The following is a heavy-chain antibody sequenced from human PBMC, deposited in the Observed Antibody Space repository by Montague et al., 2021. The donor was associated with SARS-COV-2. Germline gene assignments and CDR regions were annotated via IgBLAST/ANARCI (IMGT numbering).Heavy chain of an antibody. J-gene: IGHJ4*02. D-gene: IGHD4-23*01. Sequence: SETLSLTCAISGGSFSNYYWSWIRQPPGKGLEWIGEVNQSGTTIYNPSVKSGVTISVDTSKNQFSLKLSSVTAADTAVYYCARRGDYGGPRFDYWGQGTLVSASS. CDR2: VNQSGTT. CDR3: ARRGDYGGPRFDY. CDR1: GGSFSNYY. V-gene: IGHV4-34*01.